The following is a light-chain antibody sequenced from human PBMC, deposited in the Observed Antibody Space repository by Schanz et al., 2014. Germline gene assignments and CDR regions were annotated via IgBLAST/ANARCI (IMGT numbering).Light chain of an antibody. Sequence: QSVLTQPPSASGTPGQRVTISCSGSSSNIGSNTVNWYQHLPGTAPKLLIYSNNQRPSGVPDRFSGSKFGTSASLTISGLQSEDEATYYCAAWDDSLKGWVFGGGTKVTVL. J-gene: IGLJ3*02. V-gene: IGLV1-44*01. CDR1: SSNIGSNT. CDR3: AAWDDSLKGWV. CDR2: SNN.